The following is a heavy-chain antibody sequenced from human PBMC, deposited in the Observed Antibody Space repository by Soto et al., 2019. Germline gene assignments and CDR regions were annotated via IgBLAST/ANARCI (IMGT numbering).Heavy chain of an antibody. Sequence: PSETLSLTCTVSGGSISSSSYYWGWIRQPPGKGLEWIGSIYYSGSTYYNPSLKSRVTISVDTSKNQFSLKLSSVTAADTAVYYCARLRTTSDYYYYMDVWGKGTTVTVS. CDR2: IYYSGST. D-gene: IGHD1-7*01. CDR3: ARLRTTSDYYYYMDV. J-gene: IGHJ6*03. V-gene: IGHV4-39*01. CDR1: GGSISSSSYY.